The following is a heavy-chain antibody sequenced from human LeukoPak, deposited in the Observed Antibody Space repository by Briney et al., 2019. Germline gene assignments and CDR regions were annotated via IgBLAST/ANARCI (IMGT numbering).Heavy chain of an antibody. CDR3: AKDHRFGRFLEWLWGFDP. J-gene: IGHJ5*02. CDR1: GGTFSSYA. D-gene: IGHD3-3*01. V-gene: IGHV1-69*06. CDR2: IIPIFGTA. Sequence: ASVKVSCKASGGTFSSYAISWVRQAPGQGLEWMGGIIPIFGTANYAQKFQGRVTITADKSTSTAYMELSSLRSEDTAVYYCAKDHRFGRFLEWLWGFDPWGQGTLVTVSS.